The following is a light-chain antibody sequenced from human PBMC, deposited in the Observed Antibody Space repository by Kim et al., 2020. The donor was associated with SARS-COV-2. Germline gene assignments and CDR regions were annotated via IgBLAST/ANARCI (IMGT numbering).Light chain of an antibody. V-gene: IGLV4-69*01. J-gene: IGLJ3*02. CDR2: INNDGSH. CDR1: SGHSSYA. CDR3: QTWGTGMRV. Sequence: QVVLTQSPSASASLGASVKLTCTLSSGHSSYAIAWHQQQPEKGPRYLMKINNDGSHSKGDGIPDRFSGSSSGAERYLTISSLQSEDEADYYCQTWGTGMRVFGGGTQLTVL.